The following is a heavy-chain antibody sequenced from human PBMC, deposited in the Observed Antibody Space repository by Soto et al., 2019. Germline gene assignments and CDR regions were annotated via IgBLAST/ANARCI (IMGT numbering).Heavy chain of an antibody. CDR2: ITTSGSYI. Sequence: EVQLVESGGGLVKPGGSLRLSCAASGFTFSSYDMNWVRQAPGKGLEYVSSITTSGSYIYYGDTVRGRFTISRDNAKNSLFLQMDSQRAEDTAVYYCVRSGPDPMLRRNWFDPWGQGTLVTVSS. J-gene: IGHJ5*02. V-gene: IGHV3-21*01. CDR1: GFTFSSYD. CDR3: VRSGPDPMLRRNWFDP. D-gene: IGHD2-8*01.